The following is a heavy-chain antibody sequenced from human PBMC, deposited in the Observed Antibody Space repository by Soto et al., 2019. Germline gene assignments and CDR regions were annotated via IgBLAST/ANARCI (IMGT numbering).Heavy chain of an antibody. CDR3: ARAEESSDFWSGYYKGGYYYYYGMDV. CDR2: ITAYNGNT. D-gene: IGHD3-3*01. J-gene: IGHJ6*02. CDR1: GYTFTSYG. V-gene: IGHV1-18*01. Sequence: ASVKVSCKASGYTFTSYGISWVRQAPGQGLEWMGWITAYNGNTNYAQKLQGRVTMTTDTSTSTAYMELRSLRSDDTAVYYCARAEESSDFWSGYYKGGYYYYYGMDVWGQGTTVTVSS.